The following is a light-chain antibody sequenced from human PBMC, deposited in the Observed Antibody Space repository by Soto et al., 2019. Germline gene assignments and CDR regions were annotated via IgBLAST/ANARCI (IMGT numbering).Light chain of an antibody. CDR3: GAWDDSLNAYV. Sequence: QSVLTQPPSASGTPGQRVTISCSGSSSNIRTNAVNWFKQLLGTAPKLLIYSNEQRPSGVPDRFSGSKSGNSASLVISGLQSEDEANYYCGAWDDSLNAYVFGSGTKLTVL. CDR1: SSNIRTNA. J-gene: IGLJ1*01. V-gene: IGLV1-44*01. CDR2: SNE.